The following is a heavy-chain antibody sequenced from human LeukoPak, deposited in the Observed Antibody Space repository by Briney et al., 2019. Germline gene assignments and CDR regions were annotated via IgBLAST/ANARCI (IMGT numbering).Heavy chain of an antibody. CDR3: ARGGSSLGWLDP. Sequence: PSQTLSLTCTVSGGSINSGGYYWSWIRQPPGKGLEWIGYIYHSGSTYYNPSLKSRVTISVDRSKNQFSLKLSSVTAADTAVYYCARGGSSLGWLDPWGQGTLVTVSA. CDR2: IYHSGST. J-gene: IGHJ5*02. V-gene: IGHV4-30-2*01. D-gene: IGHD6-13*01. CDR1: GGSINSGGYY.